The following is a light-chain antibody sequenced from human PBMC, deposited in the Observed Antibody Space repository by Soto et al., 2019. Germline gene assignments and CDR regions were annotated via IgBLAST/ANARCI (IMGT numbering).Light chain of an antibody. V-gene: IGKV1-5*01. CDR3: QQYHTYPYS. Sequence: DIQMTQSPSTLSASAGDRVTISCRASQSIANWLVWYQQKAGKAPNLLIYDASSLESGVPSRFSGSGSGTEFTLTISSLQPDDYATYYCQQYHTYPYSFGQGTKLEI. CDR1: QSIANW. CDR2: DAS. J-gene: IGKJ2*03.